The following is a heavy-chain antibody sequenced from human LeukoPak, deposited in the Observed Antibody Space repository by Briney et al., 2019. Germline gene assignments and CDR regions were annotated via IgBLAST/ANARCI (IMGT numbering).Heavy chain of an antibody. CDR3: TRYYYGSGSYYKFGS. D-gene: IGHD3-10*01. J-gene: IGHJ4*02. CDR1: GFTFGDYA. CDR2: IRSKAYGGTT. Sequence: PGGSLRLSCTASGFTFGDYAMSWVRQAPGKGLEWVGVIRSKAYGGTTDYAASVKGRFTISRDDSKSVAYLQMNSLNTDDTALYYCTRYYYGSGSYYKFGSWGQGTLVTVSS. V-gene: IGHV3-49*04.